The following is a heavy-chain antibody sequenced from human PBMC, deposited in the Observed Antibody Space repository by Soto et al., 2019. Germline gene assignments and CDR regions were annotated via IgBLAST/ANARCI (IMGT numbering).Heavy chain of an antibody. CDR3: ARDTREGYYFKF. J-gene: IGHJ4*02. V-gene: IGHV4-30-2*01. CDR1: GDSISSGGYS. Sequence: TLSLTCAVSGDSISSGGYSWTWIRQPPGKGLEWIGHIYQSGSTLYNPSLESRVAISVDKSKNLFSLDLSSVTAADTAVYYCARDTREGYYFKFWAQGTLVPVSS. CDR2: IYQSGST.